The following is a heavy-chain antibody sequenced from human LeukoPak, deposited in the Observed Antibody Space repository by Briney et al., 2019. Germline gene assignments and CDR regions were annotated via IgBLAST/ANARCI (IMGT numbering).Heavy chain of an antibody. CDR1: GFTFATYT. J-gene: IGHJ4*02. D-gene: IGHD2-21*02. V-gene: IGHV3-21*06. CDR3: ARDPTSDRFQYFDF. CDR2: ISNTYSAI. Sequence: PGGSLRLSCAASGFTFATYTMSWVRQAPGKGLEWVSCISNTYSAIYYADSVKGRFTASRDNAKNSVYLQMNSLTVEDTAVYYCARDPTSDRFQYFDFWGQGALVTVSS.